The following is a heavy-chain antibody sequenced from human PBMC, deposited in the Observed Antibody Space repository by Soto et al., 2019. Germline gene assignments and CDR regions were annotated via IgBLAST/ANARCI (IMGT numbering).Heavy chain of an antibody. Sequence: QVQLVQSGAEVKKPGSSVKVSCKASRGTFSSYAISWVRQAPGQGLEWMGGIIPIFGTANYAQKFQGRVTITADKSTSTAYMELSSLRSEDTAVYYCARVGGTDIVVVPAEFDYWGQGTLVTVSS. CDR2: IIPIFGTA. CDR1: RGTFSSYA. D-gene: IGHD2-2*01. V-gene: IGHV1-69*06. CDR3: ARVGGTDIVVVPAEFDY. J-gene: IGHJ4*02.